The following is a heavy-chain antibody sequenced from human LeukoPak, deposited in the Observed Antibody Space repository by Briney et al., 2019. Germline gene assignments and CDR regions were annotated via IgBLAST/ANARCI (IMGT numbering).Heavy chain of an antibody. J-gene: IGHJ4*02. CDR3: ARHSSTFTPLDY. Sequence: PSETLSLTCTVSGGSISSSSYYWGWIRQPPGKGLEWIGSIYYSGSTYYNPSLKSRVNISVDTSKNQFSLKLSSVTAADTAVYYCARHSSTFTPLDYWGQGTLVTVSS. V-gene: IGHV4-39*01. CDR2: IYYSGST. CDR1: GGSISSSSYY. D-gene: IGHD6-6*01.